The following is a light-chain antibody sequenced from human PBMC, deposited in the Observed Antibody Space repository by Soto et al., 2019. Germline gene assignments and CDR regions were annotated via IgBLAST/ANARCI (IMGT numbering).Light chain of an antibody. CDR2: NAS. V-gene: IGKV3-20*01. Sequence: EIVLTQSPGTLSLSPGERAVLSCRASQSLSANYLAWYQQHPGRAPRLLIYNASYRATGIPDRFSGGGSGTAFTLTISRLEPEDFAVYYCQQYDSSPRTFGPGTKVDIK. J-gene: IGKJ3*01. CDR1: QSLSANY. CDR3: QQYDSSPRT.